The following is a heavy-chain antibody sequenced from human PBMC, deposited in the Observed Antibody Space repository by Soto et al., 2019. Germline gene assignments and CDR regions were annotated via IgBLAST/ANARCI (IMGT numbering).Heavy chain of an antibody. Sequence: QLQLQESGSGLVKPSQTLSLTCAVSGGSISSGGYSWSWIRQPPGKGLEWIGYIYHSGSTYYNPSLKSRVTVSVDRSKNQFSLKLSSVTAADTAVYYCARVVTMVQGVIFGWFDPWGQGTLVTVSS. CDR1: GGSISSGGYS. CDR2: IYHSGST. J-gene: IGHJ5*02. V-gene: IGHV4-30-2*01. CDR3: ARVVTMVQGVIFGWFDP. D-gene: IGHD3-10*01.